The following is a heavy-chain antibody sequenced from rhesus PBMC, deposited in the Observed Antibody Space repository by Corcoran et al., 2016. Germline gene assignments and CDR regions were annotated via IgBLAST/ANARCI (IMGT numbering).Heavy chain of an antibody. CDR2: IYGSGGGT. CDR3: ARADQYCTSTTCYAAGGDAFDF. D-gene: IGHD2-2*01. V-gene: IGHV4-106*01. J-gene: IGHJ3*01. Sequence: QVQLQESGPGLVKPSETLSLTCAVSGGSISDDYYWSWIRQPPGKGLEWIGYIYGSGGGTTYNPSLKNRVTMSIDTSKNQFSLKLSSVTAADTVVYYCARADQYCTSTTCYAAGGDAFDFWGQGLRVTVSS. CDR1: GGSISDDYY.